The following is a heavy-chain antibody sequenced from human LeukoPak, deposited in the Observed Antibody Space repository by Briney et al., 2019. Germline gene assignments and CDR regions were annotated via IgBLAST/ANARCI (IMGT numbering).Heavy chain of an antibody. V-gene: IGHV1-18*01. CDR1: GYTFTSYG. J-gene: IGHJ4*02. CDR2: ISAYNGNI. CDR3: ARVLRYFDWSPGGPPPDY. D-gene: IGHD3-9*01. Sequence: ASVKVSCKASGYTFTSYGISWVRQAPGQGLEWMGWISAYNGNISYAQKLQGRVTMTTDTSTSTAYMELRSLRSDDTAVYYCARVLRYFDWSPGGPPPDYWGQGTLVTVSS.